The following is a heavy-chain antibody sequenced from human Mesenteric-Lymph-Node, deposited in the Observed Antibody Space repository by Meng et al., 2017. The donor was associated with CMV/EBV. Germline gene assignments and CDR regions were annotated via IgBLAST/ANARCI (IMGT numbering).Heavy chain of an antibody. CDR2: IYSGGSTT. D-gene: IGHD3-3*01. J-gene: IGHJ5*02. CDR1: GFIFSTYA. Sequence: ETLSLTCAASGFIFSTYAMSWVRQAPGKGLEWVSVIYSGGSTTYYADSVKGRFTISRDNSKNTLYLQMSSLRAEDTAVYYCAKDVGYYDFWSGFDPWGQGTLVTVSS. CDR3: AKDVGYYDFWSGFDP. V-gene: IGHV3-23*03.